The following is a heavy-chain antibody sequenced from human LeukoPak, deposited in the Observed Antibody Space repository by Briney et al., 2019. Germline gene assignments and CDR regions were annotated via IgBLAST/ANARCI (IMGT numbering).Heavy chain of an antibody. J-gene: IGHJ4*02. CDR3: AKDISGHYGSGSYYGSIGY. Sequence: GGSLRLSCAASGFNVSSDYITWVRQAPGKGLEWVSIIYSGGDAYYADSVKGRFTISRDNSKNTLYLQMNSLRAEDTAVYYCAKDISGHYGSGSYYGSIGYWGQGTLVTVSS. CDR2: IYSGGDA. V-gene: IGHV3-66*01. D-gene: IGHD3-10*01. CDR1: GFNVSSDY.